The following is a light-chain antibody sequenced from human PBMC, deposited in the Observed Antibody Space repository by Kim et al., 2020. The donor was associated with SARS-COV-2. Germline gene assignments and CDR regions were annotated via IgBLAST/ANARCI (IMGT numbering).Light chain of an antibody. CDR2: DAS. J-gene: IGKJ2*01. V-gene: IGKV1-5*01. Sequence: DIQMTQSPSTLSASVGDRVTITCRASQSISRSLAWYQQKPGKAPKLLMYDASILQSGVPSRFSGSRSGAEFTLTINSLQPDDFATYYCQQYSSYSPTFGQGTKLEI. CDR3: QQYSSYSPT. CDR1: QSISRS.